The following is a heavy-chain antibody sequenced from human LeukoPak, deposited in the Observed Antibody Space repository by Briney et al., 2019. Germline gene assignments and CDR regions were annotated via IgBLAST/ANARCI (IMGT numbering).Heavy chain of an antibody. V-gene: IGHV3-64*01. CDR1: GFTFSSYA. CDR3: ARVSCGGDCYPMDA. J-gene: IGHJ6*04. Sequence: PGGSLRLSCAASGFTFSSYAMHWVRQAPGKGLEYVSAISSNGGSTYYANSVKGRFTISRDNSKNTLYLQMGSLRAEDMAVYYCARVSCGGDCYPMDAWGKGTTVTVSS. D-gene: IGHD2-21*02. CDR2: ISSNGGST.